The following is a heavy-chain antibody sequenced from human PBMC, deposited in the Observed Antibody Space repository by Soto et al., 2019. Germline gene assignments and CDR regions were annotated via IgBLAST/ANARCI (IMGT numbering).Heavy chain of an antibody. CDR2: IYYSGST. Sequence: SETLSLTCTVSCGSISSGDYYWSWIRQPPGKGLEWIGYIYYSGSTYYNPSLKSRVTISVDTSKNQFSLKLSSVTAADTAVYYCARQLDNYDSSGYFQRPSCYFDYWGQGTLVTVSS. D-gene: IGHD3-22*01. J-gene: IGHJ4*02. CDR1: CGSISSGDYY. V-gene: IGHV4-30-4*01. CDR3: ARQLDNYDSSGYFQRPSCYFDY.